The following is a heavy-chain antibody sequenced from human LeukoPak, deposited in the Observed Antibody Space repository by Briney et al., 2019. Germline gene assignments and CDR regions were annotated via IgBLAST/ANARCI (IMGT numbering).Heavy chain of an antibody. CDR3: AKSNGYGLVDI. J-gene: IGHJ3*02. CDR2: IYHSGST. Sequence: SETLSLTCTVSDYSITTGYYWGWIRQPPGKGLEWIGNIYHSGSTHYNPSLKSRVTISVDTSKNHFSLKLSSVTAADTAVYYCAKSNGYGLVDIWGQGTMVTVSS. V-gene: IGHV4-38-2*02. CDR1: DYSITTGYY. D-gene: IGHD3-10*01.